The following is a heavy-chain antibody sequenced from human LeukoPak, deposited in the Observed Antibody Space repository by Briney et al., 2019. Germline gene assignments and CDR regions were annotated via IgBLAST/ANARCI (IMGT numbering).Heavy chain of an antibody. CDR1: GFTFSSYA. V-gene: IGHV3-30*04. D-gene: IGHD6-13*01. J-gene: IGHJ4*02. CDR2: ISYDGSKK. Sequence: GGSLRLSCAASGFTFSSYAMHWVRQAPGKGLEWVTIISYDGSKKYYADYVKGRFTISRDNSKNTLYLQMNSLRAEDTAVYYCAKGIAAAGTGYYFDYWGQGTLVTVSS. CDR3: AKGIAAAGTGYYFDY.